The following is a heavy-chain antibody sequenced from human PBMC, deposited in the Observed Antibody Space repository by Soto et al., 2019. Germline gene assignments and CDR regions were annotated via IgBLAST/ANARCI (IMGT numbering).Heavy chain of an antibody. CDR1: GYTFSNYA. D-gene: IGHD2-8*02. CDR3: ARDRVYTGGSDADY. V-gene: IGHV1-18*01. CDR2: INTGSGYT. J-gene: IGHJ4*02. Sequence: QVHLVQSGAEVKKPGSSVSVSCKTSGYTFSNYAISWVRQAPGQGLEWMGWINTGSGYTNYAHDRVTMTKDASTYTAYLEVTRLRSDDTAIYYCARDRVYTGGSDADYWGQGTLVTVSS.